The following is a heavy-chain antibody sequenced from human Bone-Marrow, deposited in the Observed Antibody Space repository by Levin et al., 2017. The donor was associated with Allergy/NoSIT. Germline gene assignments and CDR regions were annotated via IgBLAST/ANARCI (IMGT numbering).Heavy chain of an antibody. CDR2: ISYDGSNK. J-gene: IGHJ4*02. D-gene: IGHD6-13*01. Sequence: GGSLRLSCAASGFTFSSYGMHWVRQAPGKGLEWVAVISYDGSNKYYADSVKGRFTISRDNSKNTLYLQMNSLRAEDTAVYYCSSRLNSSSWYEFDYWGQGTLVTVSS. CDR3: SSRLNSSSWYEFDY. V-gene: IGHV3-30*03. CDR1: GFTFSSYG.